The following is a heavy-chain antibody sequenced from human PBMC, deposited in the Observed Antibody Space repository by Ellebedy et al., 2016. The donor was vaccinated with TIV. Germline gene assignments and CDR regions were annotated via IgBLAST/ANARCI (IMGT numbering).Heavy chain of an antibody. D-gene: IGHD2-15*01. V-gene: IGHV6-1*01. Sequence: MPSETLSLTCAISGDSVSRNSVAWNWIRQSQSRGLEWLGRTYYRSKWYNDYAVSVKSRITINPDTSKNQFSLQLNSVTPEDTAVYYCARDDCSGGSCHWWFAPWGQGTLVTVSS. J-gene: IGHJ5*02. CDR2: TYYRSKWYN. CDR3: ARDDCSGGSCHWWFAP. CDR1: GDSVSRNSVA.